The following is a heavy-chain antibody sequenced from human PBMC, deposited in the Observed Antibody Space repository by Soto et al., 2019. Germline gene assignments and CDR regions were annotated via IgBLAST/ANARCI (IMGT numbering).Heavy chain of an antibody. D-gene: IGHD3-10*01. Sequence: SETLSLTCAVYGGSFSGYYWSWIRQPPGKGLEWIGEINHSGSTNYNPSLKSRVTISVDTSKNQFSLKLSSVTAADTAVYYCARGLVVRGVIMDYYYYGMDVWGQGTTVTVSS. V-gene: IGHV4-34*01. CDR3: ARGLVVRGVIMDYYYYGMDV. CDR2: INHSGST. CDR1: GGSFSGYY. J-gene: IGHJ6*02.